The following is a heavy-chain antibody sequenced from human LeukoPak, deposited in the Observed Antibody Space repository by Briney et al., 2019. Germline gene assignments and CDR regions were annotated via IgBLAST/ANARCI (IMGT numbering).Heavy chain of an antibody. Sequence: ASVKVSCKASGYTFTGYYMHWVRQAPGQGLEWMGWINPNSGGINYAQKFQGRVTMTRDTSISTAYMELSRLRSDDTAVYYCARAGLAARRWFDPWGQGTLVTVSS. CDR3: ARAGLAARRWFDP. V-gene: IGHV1-2*02. D-gene: IGHD6-6*01. CDR2: INPNSGGI. CDR1: GYTFTGYY. J-gene: IGHJ5*02.